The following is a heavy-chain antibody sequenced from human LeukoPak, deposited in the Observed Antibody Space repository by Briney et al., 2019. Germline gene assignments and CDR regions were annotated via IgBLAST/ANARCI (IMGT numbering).Heavy chain of an antibody. D-gene: IGHD3-10*01. CDR2: MYYSGST. CDR3: ASQSPSLLWFGELLNWFDP. Sequence: SETRSLTCTVSGGSISSYFWSWIRQPPGKGLEWIGYMYYSGSTNYNPSLKSRVTISVDTSKNQFSLKLSSVTAADTAVYYCASQSPSLLWFGELLNWFDPRGQGTLVTVSS. J-gene: IGHJ5*02. CDR1: GGSISSYF. V-gene: IGHV4-59*08.